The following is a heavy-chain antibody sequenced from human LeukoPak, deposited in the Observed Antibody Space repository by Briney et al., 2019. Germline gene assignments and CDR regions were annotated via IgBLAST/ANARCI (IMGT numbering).Heavy chain of an antibody. CDR1: GGSISSGDYY. Sequence: PSQTLSLTCTVSGGSISSGDYYWSWIRQPPGEGLEWIGYIYYSGSTYYNPSLKSRVTISVDTSKNQFSLKLSSVTAADTAVYYCARRVAARPEGDYWGQGTLVTVSS. CDR2: IYYSGST. D-gene: IGHD6-6*01. J-gene: IGHJ4*02. CDR3: ARRVAARPEGDY. V-gene: IGHV4-30-4*01.